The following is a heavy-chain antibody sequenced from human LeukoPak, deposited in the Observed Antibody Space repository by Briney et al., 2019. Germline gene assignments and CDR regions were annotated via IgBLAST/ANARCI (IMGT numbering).Heavy chain of an antibody. D-gene: IGHD1-26*01. CDR1: GGSISSGDYY. CDR3: AREARALGATKAFDY. V-gene: IGHV4-30-4*01. Sequence: SETLSLTCTVSGGSISSGDYYWSWIRQPPGKGLEWIGYIYYSGSTYYNPSLKSRVTISVDTSKNQFSLKLSSVTAADTAVYYCAREARALGATKAFDYWGQGTLVTVSS. J-gene: IGHJ4*02. CDR2: IYYSGST.